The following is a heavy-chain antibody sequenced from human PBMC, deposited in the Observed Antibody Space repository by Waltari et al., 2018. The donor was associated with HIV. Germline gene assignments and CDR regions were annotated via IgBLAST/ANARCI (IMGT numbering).Heavy chain of an antibody. D-gene: IGHD2-2*01. CDR3: ARGGASTTPRDYNYYGLDV. CDR2: INPKSGGT. CDR1: GYTFTDNY. J-gene: IGHJ6*02. V-gene: IGHV1-2*02. Sequence: QVELVQSGAEVKKPGASVKVSCQASGYTFTDNYIHWVRQAPGHGLEWMGWINPKSGGTKHAQKFQGRVTMTRDTSMSTVYMEVSRLTSDDTAVYYCARGGASTTPRDYNYYGLDVWGQGTTVTVSS.